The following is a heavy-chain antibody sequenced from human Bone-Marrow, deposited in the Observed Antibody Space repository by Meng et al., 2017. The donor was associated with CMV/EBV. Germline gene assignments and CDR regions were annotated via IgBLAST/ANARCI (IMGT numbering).Heavy chain of an antibody. CDR1: GYTFTSYG. CDR3: ARGVLVRGVINVNYGMGV. CDR2: ISAYNGNT. Sequence: ASVKVSCKASGYTFTSYGISWVRQAPGQGLEWMGWISAYNGNTNYAQKLQGRVTMTTDTSTSTAYMELRSLRSDDTAGYYCARGVLVRGVINVNYGMGVWGQGTTVTVYS. V-gene: IGHV1-18*01. D-gene: IGHD3-10*01. J-gene: IGHJ6*01.